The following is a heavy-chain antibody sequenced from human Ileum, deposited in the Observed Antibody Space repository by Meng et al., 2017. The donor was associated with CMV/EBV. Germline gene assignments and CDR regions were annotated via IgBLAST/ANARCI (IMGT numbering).Heavy chain of an antibody. J-gene: IGHJ5*02. CDR3: ARARFQADYRRRGWFDP. V-gene: IGHV4-59*12. Sequence: SETLSLTCTVSGGSISSYYWSWIRQPPGKGLEWIGYIYYSGSTNYNPSLKSRVTISVDTSKIQFSLKLISVTAADTAVYYCARARFQADYRRRGWFDPWGQGTLVTVSS. CDR2: IYYSGST. CDR1: GGSISSYY. D-gene: IGHD4/OR15-4a*01.